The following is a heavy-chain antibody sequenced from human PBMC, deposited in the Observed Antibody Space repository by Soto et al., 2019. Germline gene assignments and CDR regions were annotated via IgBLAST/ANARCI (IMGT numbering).Heavy chain of an antibody. J-gene: IGHJ3*02. CDR3: ARSVMHQWLVHDAFDI. CDR1: GGSITSSY. Sequence: QVQLQESGPGVMKPSDTLSLTCTVSGGSITSSYWSWIRQPPGKGLEWIAYVYYSGTTNYNPSLESRVTILIDTSKSQFSLRLTSVTAADTAVYYCARSVMHQWLVHDAFDIWGQGTLVTVSS. V-gene: IGHV4-59*01. CDR2: VYYSGTT. D-gene: IGHD6-19*01.